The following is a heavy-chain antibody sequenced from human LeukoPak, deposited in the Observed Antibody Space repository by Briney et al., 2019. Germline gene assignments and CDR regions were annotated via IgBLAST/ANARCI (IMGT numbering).Heavy chain of an antibody. J-gene: IGHJ6*02. CDR3: ASGGMLPYYYYYGMDV. V-gene: IGHV3-33*01. Sequence: GGSLRLSCAASGFTFSSYGMHWVRQAPGKGLEWVAVIWYDGSNKYYADSVKGRFTISRDNSKNTLYLQMNSLRAEDTAVYYCASGGMLPYYYYYGMDVWGQRTTVTVSS. CDR2: IWYDGSNK. D-gene: IGHD2-8*01. CDR1: GFTFSSYG.